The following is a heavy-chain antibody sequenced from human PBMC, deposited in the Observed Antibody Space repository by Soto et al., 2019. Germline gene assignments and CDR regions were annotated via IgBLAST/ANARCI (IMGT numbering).Heavy chain of an antibody. CDR2: IYWDDDK. J-gene: IGHJ1*01. CDR1: GFSLSTSGVG. Sequence: QITLKESGPTLVKPTQTLTLTCTFSGFSLSTSGVGMNWIRQPPGKALEWLALIYWDDDKRYSPSLKNRLTITKXXSXNXXVLTMTNMDPVDTATYYCAHSPPPTVTTSAEYFQHWGQGTLVTVSS. V-gene: IGHV2-5*02. D-gene: IGHD4-17*01. CDR3: AHSPPPTVTTSAEYFQH.